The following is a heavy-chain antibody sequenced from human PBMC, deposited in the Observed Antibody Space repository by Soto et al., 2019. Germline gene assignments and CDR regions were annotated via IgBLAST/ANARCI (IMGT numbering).Heavy chain of an antibody. CDR2: ISAYNGNT. CDR3: ARGLSFLWGGYCSGGSCPMGAFDI. J-gene: IGHJ3*02. V-gene: IGHV1-18*01. D-gene: IGHD2-15*01. CDR1: GYTFTSYG. Sequence: ASVKVSCKASGYTFTSYGISWVRQAPGQGLEWMGWISAYNGNTNYAQKLQGRVTMTTDTSTSTAYMELRSLRSDDTAVYYCARGLSFLWGGYCSGGSCPMGAFDIWGQGTMVTVSS.